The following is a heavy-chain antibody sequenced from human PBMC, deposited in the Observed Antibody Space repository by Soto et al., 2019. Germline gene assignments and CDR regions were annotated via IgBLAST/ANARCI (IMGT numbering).Heavy chain of an antibody. V-gene: IGHV1-69*06. J-gene: IGHJ6*02. CDR3: ARGLVVPAGIRYYDYGRDV. CDR1: GGTFSNYA. CDR2: IIPVFNTA. Sequence: SVQVSWKAAGGTFSNYAISWVRAAPGQGLEWMVGIIPVFNTANYAQKVQGRVTINADKSRNTAYMELSSLRSEDTAVYYCARGLVVPAGIRYYDYGRDVCGQ. D-gene: IGHD2-2*01.